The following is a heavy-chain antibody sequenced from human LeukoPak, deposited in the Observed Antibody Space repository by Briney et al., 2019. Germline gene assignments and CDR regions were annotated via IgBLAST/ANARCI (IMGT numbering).Heavy chain of an antibody. J-gene: IGHJ3*02. V-gene: IGHV3-30*03. D-gene: IGHD2-2*01. Sequence: GGSLRLSCAASGLTFSSNVIHWVRQAPGKGLEWVAVISYDGRSKYYADSVKGRFTFSRDNSNNTLYLQMNSLRAEDTAVYYCVTDRDRIVVVPAAISAGGAFDIWGRGTMVTVSS. CDR1: GLTFSSNV. CDR3: VTDRDRIVVVPAAISAGGAFDI. CDR2: ISYDGRSK.